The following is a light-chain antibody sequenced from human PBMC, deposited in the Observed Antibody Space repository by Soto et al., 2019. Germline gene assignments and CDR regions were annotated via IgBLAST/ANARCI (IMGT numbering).Light chain of an antibody. Sequence: QSVLTQPPSVSGTPGQRVTISCSGSNSNIGYNSVYWYQQLPGTAPNLLIYRSHERPSGVPGRFSGSTSGTSASLAISGLGSEDEADYSYATWDDNLGAVVFGGGTKLTVL. V-gene: IGLV1-47*01. CDR1: NSNIGYNS. CDR2: RSH. J-gene: IGLJ2*01. CDR3: ATWDDNLGAVV.